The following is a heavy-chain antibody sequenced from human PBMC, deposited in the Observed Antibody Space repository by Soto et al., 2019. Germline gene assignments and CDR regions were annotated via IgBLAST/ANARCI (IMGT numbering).Heavy chain of an antibody. CDR1: GYTFTNYG. CDR3: AREGQAPYYYYGMDL. J-gene: IGHJ6*02. V-gene: IGHV1-18*01. Sequence: QVQVVQSGDEVKKPGASVKVSCKASGYTFTNYGFSWVRQAPGQGLEWMGWISGYNGNTKYAEKFQGRVTMTTDTSTSTAHMELRSLRSDDTAVYYCAREGQAPYYYYGMDLWGQGTAVTVSS. CDR2: ISGYNGNT.